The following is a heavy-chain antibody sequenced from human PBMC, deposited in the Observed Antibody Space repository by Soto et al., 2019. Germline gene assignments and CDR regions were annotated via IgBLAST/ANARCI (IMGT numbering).Heavy chain of an antibody. V-gene: IGHV4-39*01. CDR1: GGSVTNSSYY. Sequence: SETLSLTCTVSGGSVTNSSYYWGWIRQSPGKGLEWIGSVYDRGRSYSNSSVKSRVTISVDTSKNRFSLSLNSVTASDTAVYFCVSPRTTVPTQAYFDYWGPGALGTVSS. CDR3: VSPRTTVPTQAYFDY. D-gene: IGHD4-17*01. J-gene: IGHJ4*02. CDR2: VYDRGRS.